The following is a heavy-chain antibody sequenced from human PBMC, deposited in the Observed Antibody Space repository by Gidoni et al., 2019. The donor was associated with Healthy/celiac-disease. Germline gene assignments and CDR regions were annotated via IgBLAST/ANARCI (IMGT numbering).Heavy chain of an antibody. J-gene: IGHJ4*02. CDR1: GYTFTSYA. V-gene: IGHV1-3*05. CDR2: INAGNGNT. CDR3: ARGRGYYGSGSNYYFDY. D-gene: IGHD3-10*01. Sequence: QVQLVQSGAEEEKPGASVKVSCKASGYTFTSYAMHWVRQAPGQMLEWVGWINAGNGNTKYSQKFQGRVTITRDTSASTAYMELSSLRSEDTAVYYCARGRGYYGSGSNYYFDYWGQGTLVTVSS.